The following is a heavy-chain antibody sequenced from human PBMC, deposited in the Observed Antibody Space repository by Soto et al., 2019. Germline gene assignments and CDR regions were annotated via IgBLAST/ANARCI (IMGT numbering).Heavy chain of an antibody. CDR2: IYYSGST. CDR3: ARYVLGASKKSDI. V-gene: IGHV4-59*01. J-gene: IGHJ3*02. D-gene: IGHD3-16*01. Sequence: SETLSPTCTVSGGSISSYYWSWIRQPPGKGLEWIGYIYYSGSTNYKPSLKSRVTISVETSKNPFSLKLSSVTAADTAVYYCARYVLGASKKSDIWGQGTMVNVSS. CDR1: GGSISSYY.